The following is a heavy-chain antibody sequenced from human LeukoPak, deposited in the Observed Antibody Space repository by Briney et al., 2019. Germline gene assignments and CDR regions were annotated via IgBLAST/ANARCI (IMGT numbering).Heavy chain of an antibody. J-gene: IGHJ4*02. V-gene: IGHV4-34*01. CDR1: GGSFSGYY. D-gene: IGHD2-21*01. Sequence: SETLSLTCAVYGGSFSGYYWSWIRQPPGKGLEWIGEINHSGSTNYNPSLKSRVTISVDTSKNQFSLKLSSVTAADTAVYYCARTDCGGDCPYFDYWGQGTLVTVSS. CDR2: INHSGST. CDR3: ARTDCGGDCPYFDY.